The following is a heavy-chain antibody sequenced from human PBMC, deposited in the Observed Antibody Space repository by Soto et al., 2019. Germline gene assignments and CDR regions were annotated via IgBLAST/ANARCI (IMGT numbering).Heavy chain of an antibody. D-gene: IGHD6-13*01. J-gene: IGHJ6*02. Sequence: QVQLVQSGPEVRKPGASVKVSCKASGYIFSRYGISWVRQAPGQGLEWMAWISGYNGNTKFGERVQGRVNVTTDTSTSTAYMELRSLRSDDMAVYYCAREAAAERNYYGLDVWGQGTTVIVSS. V-gene: IGHV1-18*03. CDR2: ISGYNGNT. CDR1: GYIFSRYG. CDR3: AREAAAERNYYGLDV.